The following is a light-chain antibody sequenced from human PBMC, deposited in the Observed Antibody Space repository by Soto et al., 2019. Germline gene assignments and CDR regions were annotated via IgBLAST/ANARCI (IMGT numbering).Light chain of an antibody. V-gene: IGKV2-28*01. CDR2: LGS. CDR1: QSLLHSNGYNY. CDR3: MQALQTPPT. Sequence: IVMTQSPLSLPVTPGEPASSACRSSQSLLHSNGYNYLDWYLQKPGQSPQLLIYLGSNRASGVPDRISGSGSGTDYTLEISRVEAEDVGVYYCMQALQTPPTFGQGTKVHIK. J-gene: IGKJ1*01.